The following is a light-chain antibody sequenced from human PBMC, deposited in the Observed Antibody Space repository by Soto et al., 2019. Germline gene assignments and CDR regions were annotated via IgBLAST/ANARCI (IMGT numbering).Light chain of an antibody. CDR3: QQYNNWPGGA. J-gene: IGKJ1*01. CDR2: GAS. CDR1: QSVRSN. V-gene: IGKV3-15*01. Sequence: EIVMTQSPAALSVSPGERVTLSCRGSQSVRSNLAWYQQKPGQSPRLLIYGASTRATGIPARFSGSGSGTEFTLTISSLQSEDFAVYYCQQYNNWPGGAFGQGTKVDIK.